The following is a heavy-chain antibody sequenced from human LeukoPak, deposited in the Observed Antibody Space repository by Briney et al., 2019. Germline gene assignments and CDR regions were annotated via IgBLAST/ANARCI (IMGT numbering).Heavy chain of an antibody. Sequence: SETLSLTCTVSGGSISSSDYYWGWVRQPPGKGLEWIGSIFYSGAAHCNPYLKSRVTISVDTSNNQFSLMLSSVTAADTAVYYCARRIANRNWFDPWGQGTLVTVSS. CDR2: IFYSGAA. D-gene: IGHD1/OR15-1a*01. V-gene: IGHV4-39*01. CDR3: ARRIANRNWFDP. CDR1: GGSISSSDYY. J-gene: IGHJ5*02.